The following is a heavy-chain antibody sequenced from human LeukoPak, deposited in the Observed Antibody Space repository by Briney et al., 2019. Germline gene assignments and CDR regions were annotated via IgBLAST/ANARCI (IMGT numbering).Heavy chain of an antibody. D-gene: IGHD7-27*01. CDR3: AKDGGLWVSAHWGDS. Sequence: GGSLRLSYAASGFTFSSYTMSWVHQAPGKGLEWVSTITTSDGNTYYADSVKGRFTVSRDNSKNTLFLQMNSLRAEDTAVYYCAKDGGLWVSAHWGDSWGRGTLVTVSS. V-gene: IGHV3-23*01. CDR2: ITTSDGNT. J-gene: IGHJ4*02. CDR1: GFTFSSYT.